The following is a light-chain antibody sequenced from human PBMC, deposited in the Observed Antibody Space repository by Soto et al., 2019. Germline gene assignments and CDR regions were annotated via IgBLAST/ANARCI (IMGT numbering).Light chain of an antibody. CDR1: QSVSSN. Sequence: VVKQSPAAVSVTKGERTTLSCRASQSVSSNLAWYQQKPGQAPRLLIYGASTRATGIPARFSGSGSGTEFTLTISSLQSEDFAVYYCQQYNNWPPLTFGGGTKV. CDR2: GAS. V-gene: IGKV3-15*01. J-gene: IGKJ4*01. CDR3: QQYNNWPPLT.